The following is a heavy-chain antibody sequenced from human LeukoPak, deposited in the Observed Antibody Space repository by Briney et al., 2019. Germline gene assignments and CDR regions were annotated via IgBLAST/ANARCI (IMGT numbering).Heavy chain of an antibody. D-gene: IGHD3-22*01. Sequence: ASVKVSCKASGYTFTSYGMSWVRQAPGQGLEWRGWISAYNGNTNYAQKLHGRVTLTTDTSTTTAYIELMSLRSHDPAVYYCARDRPNYYDSSGYYSYYYGIDVWGQGTTVTVSS. CDR3: ARDRPNYYDSSGYYSYYYGIDV. V-gene: IGHV1-18*01. J-gene: IGHJ6*02. CDR1: GYTFTSYG. CDR2: ISAYNGNT.